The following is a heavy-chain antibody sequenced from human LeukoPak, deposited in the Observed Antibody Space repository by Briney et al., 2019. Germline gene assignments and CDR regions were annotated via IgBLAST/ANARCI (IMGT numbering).Heavy chain of an antibody. Sequence: PRASVKVSCKASGGTFSSYAISWVRQAPGQGLEWMGGIIPIFGTANYAQKFQGRVTITADESTSTAYMELSSLRSEDTAVYYCASVDKYYYDSSGYLGSYWGQGTLVTVSS. CDR3: ASVDKYYYDSSGYLGSY. CDR2: IIPIFGTA. V-gene: IGHV1-69*13. CDR1: GGTFSSYA. J-gene: IGHJ4*02. D-gene: IGHD3-22*01.